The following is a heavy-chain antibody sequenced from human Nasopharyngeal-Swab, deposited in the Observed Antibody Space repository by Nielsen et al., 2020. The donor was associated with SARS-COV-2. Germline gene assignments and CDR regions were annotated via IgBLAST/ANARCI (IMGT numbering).Heavy chain of an antibody. J-gene: IGHJ3*02. Sequence: SETLSLTCTVPGGSISSYYWSWIRQPAGKGLEWIGRIYTSGSTNYNPSLKSRVTMSVDTSKNQFSLKLSSVTAADTAVYYCARGSEQWLAEKGAAFDIWGQGTMVTVSS. D-gene: IGHD6-19*01. CDR1: GGSISSYY. CDR3: ARGSEQWLAEKGAAFDI. V-gene: IGHV4-4*07. CDR2: IYTSGST.